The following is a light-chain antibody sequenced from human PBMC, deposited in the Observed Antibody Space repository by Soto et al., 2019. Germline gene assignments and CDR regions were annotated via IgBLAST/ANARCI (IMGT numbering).Light chain of an antibody. CDR2: DAS. V-gene: IGKV3-20*01. Sequence: EIMLTQSPGTLSLSPGERATLSCRASQSVYSSYLAWYQQRPGQAPRLLFYDASIRATGIPDRFSGSGSGKDFSLTISRLEPEDFAVYYCHQYGSSPWTFGQGTKVEIK. CDR3: HQYGSSPWT. J-gene: IGKJ1*01. CDR1: QSVYSSY.